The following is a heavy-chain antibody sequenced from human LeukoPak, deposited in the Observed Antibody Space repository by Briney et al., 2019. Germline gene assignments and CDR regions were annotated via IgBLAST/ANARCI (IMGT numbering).Heavy chain of an antibody. CDR1: GYTFTSYG. CDR3: ARFLTMVRGVIDTLPDY. J-gene: IGHJ4*02. CDR2: ISAYNGNT. Sequence: ASVKVSCKASGYTFTSYGISWVRQAPGQGLEWMGWISAYNGNTNYAQKLQGRVTMTTDTSTSTAYMELRSLRSDDTAVYYCARFLTMVRGVIDTLPDYWGQGTLVTVSS. D-gene: IGHD3-10*01. V-gene: IGHV1-18*01.